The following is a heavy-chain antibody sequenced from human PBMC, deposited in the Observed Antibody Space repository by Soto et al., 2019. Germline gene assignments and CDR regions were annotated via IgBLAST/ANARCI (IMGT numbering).Heavy chain of an antibody. CDR3: AKVGIGWSDALHI. D-gene: IGHD6-19*01. J-gene: IGHJ3*02. CDR2: ISSTGGTT. CDR1: GFIFSNYA. Sequence: EVQLLESGGGLGQRVGSLRISCAASGFIFSNYAMTWVRQSPGKVLEWVSGISSTGGTTYYSDSVKGRVTISRDDSKNTVYLQMNSLSAEDTAIYYCAKVGIGWSDALHIWGQGTVVTVSS. V-gene: IGHV3-23*01.